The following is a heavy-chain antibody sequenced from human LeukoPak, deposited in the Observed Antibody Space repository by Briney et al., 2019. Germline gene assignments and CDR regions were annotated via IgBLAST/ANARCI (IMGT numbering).Heavy chain of an antibody. CDR3: AKDQAGIFDY. CDR1: GFTFDDYA. Sequence: GRSLRLSCAASGFTFDDYAMHWVRQAPGKGLEWVSGISWNSGSIGYADSVKGRFTISRDNAENSLYLQMNSLRAEDTALYYCAKDQAGIFDYWGQGTLVTVSS. D-gene: IGHD6-19*01. CDR2: ISWNSGSI. V-gene: IGHV3-9*01. J-gene: IGHJ4*02.